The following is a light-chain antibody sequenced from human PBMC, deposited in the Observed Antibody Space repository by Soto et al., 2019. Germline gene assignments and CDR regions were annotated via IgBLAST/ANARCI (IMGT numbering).Light chain of an antibody. V-gene: IGKV1-39*01. Sequence: DIQMTQSPSSLYASVRDRVTITCRASQSISTYIDWFQQKPGKAPKLLISAASTLESGVPSRFSGSGSGTDFTLTISSLQPEDFATYYCQQSHTNPLTFGGGTKVEIK. CDR2: AAS. CDR1: QSISTY. J-gene: IGKJ4*01. CDR3: QQSHTNPLT.